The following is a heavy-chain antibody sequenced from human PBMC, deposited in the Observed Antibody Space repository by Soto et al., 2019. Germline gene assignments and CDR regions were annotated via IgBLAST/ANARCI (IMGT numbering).Heavy chain of an antibody. D-gene: IGHD5-12*01. CDR3: ARQIGIVATSYFDY. CDR1: GGSISSNY. CDR2: IYYSGST. V-gene: IGHV4-59*08. J-gene: IGHJ4*02. Sequence: QVRLQESGPGLVKPSETLSLTCTVSGGSISSNYWSWIRQPPGKGLEWIGDIYYSGSTNYNPSLKSRVTISVDTSKKQFSLKLSSVTAADTAVYYCARQIGIVATSYFDYWGQGTLVTVSS.